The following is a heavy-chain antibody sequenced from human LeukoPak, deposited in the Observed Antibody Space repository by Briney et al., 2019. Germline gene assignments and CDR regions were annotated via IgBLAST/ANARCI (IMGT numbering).Heavy chain of an antibody. D-gene: IGHD3-9*01. CDR3: ARARGVLRYFVLDY. CDR1: GGSFSGYY. J-gene: IGHJ4*02. Sequence: PSETLSLTCAVYGGSFSGYYWSWIRQPPGKGLEWIGEINHSGSTNYNPSLKSRVTISVDTSKNQFSLKLSSVTAADTAVYYCARARGVLRYFVLDYWGQGTLVTVSS. V-gene: IGHV4-34*01. CDR2: INHSGST.